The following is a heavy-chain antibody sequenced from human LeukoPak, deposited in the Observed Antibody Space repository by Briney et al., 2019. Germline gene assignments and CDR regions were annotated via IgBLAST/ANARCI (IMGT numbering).Heavy chain of an antibody. CDR2: IYYSGST. V-gene: IGHV4-59*01. CDR3: ARVDGKATSLFDY. CDR1: GGSISSYY. J-gene: IGHJ4*02. Sequence: PSETLSLTCTVSGGSISSYYWSWIRQPPGKGLEWIGYIYYSGSTNYNPSLKSRVTISVDTSKNQFSLKLSSVTAADTAVYYCARVDGKATSLFDYWGQGTLVTVSS. D-gene: IGHD1-26*01.